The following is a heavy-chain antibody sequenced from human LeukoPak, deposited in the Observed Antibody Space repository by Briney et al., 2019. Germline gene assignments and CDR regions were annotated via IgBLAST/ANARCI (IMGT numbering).Heavy chain of an antibody. J-gene: IGHJ4*02. CDR3: ARGIAAASFDY. V-gene: IGHV3-23*01. CDR2: ISGSGGST. CDR1: GFTFSSYA. Sequence: GGSLRLSCAASGFTFSSYAMSWVRQAPGKGLEWVSAISGSGGSTYYADFVKGRFTISRDNSKNTLYLQMNSLRAEDTAVYYCARGIAAASFDYWGQGTLVTVSS. D-gene: IGHD6-13*01.